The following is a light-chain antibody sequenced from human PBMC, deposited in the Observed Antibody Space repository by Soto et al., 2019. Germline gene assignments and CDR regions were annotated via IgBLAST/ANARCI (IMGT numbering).Light chain of an antibody. CDR1: QGVLARSNNKNY. CDR3: QQYYSTVYT. J-gene: IGKJ2*01. V-gene: IGKV4-1*01. Sequence: DIVLTQSPDSLAVSLGERATINCRSSQGVLARSNNKNYLAWYQQKPGQPPKLLIYWASTRQSGVPDRFSGGGSGTDFTLTISSLQAEDVAVYYCQQYYSTVYTFGQGTKLEIK. CDR2: WAS.